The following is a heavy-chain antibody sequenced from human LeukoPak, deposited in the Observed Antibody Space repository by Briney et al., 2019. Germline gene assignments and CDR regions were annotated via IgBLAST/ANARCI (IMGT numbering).Heavy chain of an antibody. D-gene: IGHD3-9*01. CDR2: IYHSGST. Sequence: PSETLSLTCTVSGGSISSGGYYWGCIRQPPGKGLEWIGSIYHSGSTYYNPSLNSRVTISVDTSKNQFSLKLSSVTAADTAMYYCARGDDMTGPPYWYFDLWGRGTLVTVSS. J-gene: IGHJ2*01. V-gene: IGHV4-39*07. CDR3: ARGDDMTGPPYWYFDL. CDR1: GGSISSGGYY.